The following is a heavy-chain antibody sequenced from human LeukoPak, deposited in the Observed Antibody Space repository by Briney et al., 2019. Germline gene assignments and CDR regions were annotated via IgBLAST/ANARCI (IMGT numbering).Heavy chain of an antibody. V-gene: IGHV1-18*01. Sequence: ASVKVSCKASGYTFTSYGISWVRQAAGQGLEWIGWISAYNGNTNYAQKLQGRVTMTTDTSTSTAYMELRSLRSDDTAVYYCASFNWNDAAGAFDIWGQGTMVTVSS. J-gene: IGHJ3*02. CDR2: ISAYNGNT. D-gene: IGHD1-20*01. CDR1: GYTFTSYG. CDR3: ASFNWNDAAGAFDI.